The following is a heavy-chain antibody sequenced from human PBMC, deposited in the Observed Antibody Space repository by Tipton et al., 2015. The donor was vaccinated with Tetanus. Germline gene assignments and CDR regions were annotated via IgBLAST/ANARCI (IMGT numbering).Heavy chain of an antibody. D-gene: IGHD5-24*01. CDR2: IYYTAHT. CDR3: ARTTRRWLHPDN. J-gene: IGHJ4*02. Sequence: TLSLTCTVSGASINAGGYLWTWVRQQPGKALEWIGQIYYTAHTTYNPSLDSRVTISVDTSKSQFSLQLTSVTAADTAVYYCARTTRRWLHPDNWGQGTLVTVSS. CDR1: GASINAGGYL. V-gene: IGHV4-31*03.